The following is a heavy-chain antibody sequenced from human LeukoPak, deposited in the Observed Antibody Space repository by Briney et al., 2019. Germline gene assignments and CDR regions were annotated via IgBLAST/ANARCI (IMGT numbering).Heavy chain of an antibody. D-gene: IGHD1-26*01. J-gene: IGHJ4*02. CDR1: GFTFSSYA. V-gene: IGHV3-30-3*01. Sequence: GGSLRLSCAASGFTFSSYAMHWVRQAPGKGLEWVAVISYDGSNKYYADSVKGRFTISRDNSKNTLYLQMNSLRAEDTAVYYCAKGRSEWELSADYWGQGTLVTVSS. CDR3: AKGRSEWELSADY. CDR2: ISYDGSNK.